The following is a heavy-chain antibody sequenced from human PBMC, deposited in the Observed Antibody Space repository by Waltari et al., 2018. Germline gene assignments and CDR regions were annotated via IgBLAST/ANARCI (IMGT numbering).Heavy chain of an antibody. CDR2: INPNSGGT. V-gene: IGHV1-2*06. D-gene: IGHD3-22*01. CDR1: GYTFTGYY. CDR3: ARVYRYDSSGYYDFDY. Sequence: QVQLVQSGAEVKKPGASVKVSCQASGYTFTGYYMHWVRKAPGQGLEWMGRINPNSGGTNYAQKFQGRVTMTRDTSISTAYMELSRLRSDDTAVYYCARVYRYDSSGYYDFDYWGQGTLVTVSS. J-gene: IGHJ4*02.